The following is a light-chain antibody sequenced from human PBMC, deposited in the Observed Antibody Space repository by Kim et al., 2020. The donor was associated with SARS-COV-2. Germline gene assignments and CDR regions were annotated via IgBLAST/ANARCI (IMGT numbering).Light chain of an antibody. J-gene: IGLJ2*01. Sequence: SVSPGQTATMACSGDNLGDKYVCWYQQRPGQSPVLVIYQDSKRSSGIPERFFGSNSGNTATLTISGTQAIDEADYYCQAWDSSHVLFGGGTQLTVL. CDR3: QAWDSSHVL. CDR1: NLGDKY. V-gene: IGLV3-1*01. CDR2: QDS.